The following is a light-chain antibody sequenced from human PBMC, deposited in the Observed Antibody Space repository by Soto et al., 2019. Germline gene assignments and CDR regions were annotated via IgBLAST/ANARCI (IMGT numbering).Light chain of an antibody. CDR2: GAS. J-gene: IGKJ4*01. CDR1: QTLRRTY. Sequence: ELVLMQSPGTLSLSPVARATPSCTASQTLRRTYIAWYQQKPGQAPRVIIYGASKRATGIPDRFSGSGSGTEFTLTISSLQPEDCATYYCLQHNSYPLTFGGGTQVDIK. V-gene: IGKV3-20*01. CDR3: LQHNSYPLT.